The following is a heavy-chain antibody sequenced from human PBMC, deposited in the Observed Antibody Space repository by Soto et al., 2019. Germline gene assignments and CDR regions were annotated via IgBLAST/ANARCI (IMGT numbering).Heavy chain of an antibody. J-gene: IGHJ6*02. CDR1: GFTFSSYG. CDR3: ARDLGYCISTSCPMADYYYGMDV. V-gene: IGHV3-33*01. CDR2: IWYDGSNK. D-gene: IGHD2-2*01. Sequence: QVQLVESGGGVVQPGRSLRLSCAASGFTFSSYGMHWVRQAPGKGLEWVAVIWYDGSNKYYADSVKGRFTISRDNSKNTLYLQMSSLRAEDTAVYYCARDLGYCISTSCPMADYYYGMDVWGQGTTVTVSS.